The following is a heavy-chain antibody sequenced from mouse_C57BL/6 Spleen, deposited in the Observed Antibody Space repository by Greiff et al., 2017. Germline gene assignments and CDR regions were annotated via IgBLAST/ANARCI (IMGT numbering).Heavy chain of an antibody. CDR2: ISNGGGST. J-gene: IGHJ2*01. Sequence: EVKLVESGGGLVQPGGSLKLSCAASGFTFSDYYMYWVRQTPEKRLEWVAYISNGGGSTYYPDTVKGRFTISRDNAKNTLYLQMSRLKSEDTAMYYCARHGGDYWGQGTTLTVSS. CDR1: GFTFSDYY. V-gene: IGHV5-12*01. CDR3: ARHGGDY.